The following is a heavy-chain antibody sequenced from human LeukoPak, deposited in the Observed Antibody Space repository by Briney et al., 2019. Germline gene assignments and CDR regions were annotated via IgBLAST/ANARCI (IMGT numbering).Heavy chain of an antibody. CDR3: ARGLSPRINMVRGVRPPFRGVFDY. CDR1: GGSFSGYY. CDR2: INHSGST. Sequence: SETLSLTCAVYGGSFSGYYWSWIRQPPGKGLEWIGEINHSGSTNYDPSLKSRVTISVDTSKNQFSLKLSSVTAADTAVYYCARGLSPRINMVRGVRPPFRGVFDYWGQGTLVTVSS. V-gene: IGHV4-34*01. D-gene: IGHD3-10*01. J-gene: IGHJ4*02.